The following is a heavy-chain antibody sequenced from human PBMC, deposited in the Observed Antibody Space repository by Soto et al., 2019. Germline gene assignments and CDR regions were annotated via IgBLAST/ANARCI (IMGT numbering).Heavy chain of an antibody. Sequence: SETLSLTCAVYGGSFSGYYWSWIRQPPGKGLEWIGEIYHSGRTNYNPSLKSRVTISVDRSKNQFSLKLSSVTAADTAVYYCARRAYYDFWSGYYTDYYYMDVWGKGTTVTVSS. D-gene: IGHD3-3*01. J-gene: IGHJ6*03. CDR3: ARRAYYDFWSGYYTDYYYMDV. CDR1: GGSFSGYY. V-gene: IGHV4-34*01. CDR2: IYHSGRT.